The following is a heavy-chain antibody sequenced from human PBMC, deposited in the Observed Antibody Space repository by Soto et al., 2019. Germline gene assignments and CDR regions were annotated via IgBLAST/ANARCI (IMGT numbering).Heavy chain of an antibody. Sequence: QVQLVQSGAEVKKPGSSVKVSCKASGGTFSSYAISWVRQAPGQGLEWMGGIIPIFGTANYAQKFQGRVTITADESTSTAYMELSSLRSEDTAVYYCVREGEGSGWYYYGMDVWGQGTTVTVSS. CDR1: GGTFSSYA. J-gene: IGHJ6*02. D-gene: IGHD6-19*01. CDR2: IIPIFGTA. CDR3: VREGEGSGWYYYGMDV. V-gene: IGHV1-69*01.